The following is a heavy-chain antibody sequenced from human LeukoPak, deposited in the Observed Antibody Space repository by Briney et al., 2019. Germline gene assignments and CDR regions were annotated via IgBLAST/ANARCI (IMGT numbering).Heavy chain of an antibody. CDR3: ARGPYYGDYATDY. CDR2: IYHSGSA. V-gene: IGHV4-4*02. Sequence: PSETLSLTCAVSNGSISSSNWWSWVRQPPGKGLEWIGEIYHSGSAIYNPSLKSRVTISVDTSKNQFSLKLSSVTAADTAVYYCARGPYYGDYATDYWGQGTLVTVPS. D-gene: IGHD4-17*01. CDR1: NGSISSSNW. J-gene: IGHJ4*02.